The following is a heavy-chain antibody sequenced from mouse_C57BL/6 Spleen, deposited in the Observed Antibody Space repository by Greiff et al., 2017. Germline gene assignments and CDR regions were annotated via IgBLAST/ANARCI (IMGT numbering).Heavy chain of an antibody. CDR2: IDPSDSET. V-gene: IGHV1-52*01. CDR1: GYTFTSYW. D-gene: IGHD2-3*01. Sequence: QVQLQQPGAELVRPGSSVKLSCKASGYTFTSYWMHWVKQRPIQGLEWIGNIDPSDSETHYNQKFKDKATLTVDKSSSTAYMQLSSLTSEDSAVYDCARGLLYDGYGGFAYWGQGTLVTVSA. CDR3: ARGLLYDGYGGFAY. J-gene: IGHJ3*01.